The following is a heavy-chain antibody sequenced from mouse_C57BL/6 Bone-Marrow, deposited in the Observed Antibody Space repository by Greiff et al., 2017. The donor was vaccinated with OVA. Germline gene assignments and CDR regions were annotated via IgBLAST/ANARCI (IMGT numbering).Heavy chain of an antibody. Sequence: VQLQQSGPELVKPGASVKISCKASGYSFTSYYIHWVKQRPGQGLEWIGWIYPGSGNTKYNEKFKGKATLTADPSSSTAYMQLSSLTSEDSAVYYCARRRYYYGSSYFDYWGQGTTLTVSS. CDR3: ARRRYYYGSSYFDY. CDR2: IYPGSGNT. CDR1: GYSFTSYY. J-gene: IGHJ2*01. D-gene: IGHD1-1*01. V-gene: IGHV1-66*01.